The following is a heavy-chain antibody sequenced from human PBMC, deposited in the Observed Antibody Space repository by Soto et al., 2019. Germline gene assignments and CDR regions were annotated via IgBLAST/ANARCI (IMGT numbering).Heavy chain of an antibody. CDR1: GYTFTSYG. Sequence: GASVKVSCKASGYTFTSYGISWVRQAPGRGLEWMGWISAYNGNTNYAQKLQGRVTMTTDTSTSTAYMELRSLRSDDTAVYYCASALYDSSGYYPAYYFDYWGQGTLVTVSS. CDR3: ASALYDSSGYYPAYYFDY. J-gene: IGHJ4*02. D-gene: IGHD3-22*01. V-gene: IGHV1-18*01. CDR2: ISAYNGNT.